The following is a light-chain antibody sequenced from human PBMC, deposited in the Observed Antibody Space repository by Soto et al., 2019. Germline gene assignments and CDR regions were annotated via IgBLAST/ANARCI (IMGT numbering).Light chain of an antibody. J-gene: IGLJ2*01. V-gene: IGLV1-51*01. CDR2: DNN. Sequence: QSVLTQPPSVSAAPGQKVTISCSGSTSNIGSRFVSWYQQFPGTAPKLLIYDNNHRPSGIPDRFSASKSGTSATLGIAGLQTGDEADYYCGTWDNTLNVGVFGGGTKVTVL. CDR3: GTWDNTLNVGV. CDR1: TSNIGSRF.